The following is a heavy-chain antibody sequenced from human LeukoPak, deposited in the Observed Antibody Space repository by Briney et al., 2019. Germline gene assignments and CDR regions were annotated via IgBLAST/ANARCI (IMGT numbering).Heavy chain of an antibody. D-gene: IGHD5-24*01. V-gene: IGHV3-21*01. CDR1: GFTFSSYS. CDR2: ISSSSSYI. J-gene: IGHJ4*02. Sequence: GGSLRLSCAASGFTFSSYSMNWVRQAPGKGLEWVSSISSSSSYIYYADSVKGRFTISRDNAKNSLYLQMNSLRAEDTAVYYCASNLNPRRSEMATWGQGTLVTVSS. CDR3: ASNLNPRRSEMAT.